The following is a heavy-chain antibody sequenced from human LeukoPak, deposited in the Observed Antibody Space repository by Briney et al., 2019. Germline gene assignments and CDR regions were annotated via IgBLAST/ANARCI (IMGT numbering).Heavy chain of an antibody. Sequence: GGSLRLSCAASGFTFSSYSMNWVRQAPGKGLEWVSYISSSSSTIYYADSVKGRFTNSRDNAKNSLYLQMNSLRAEDTAVYYCARGDIVVVPAAIFHYMDVWGKGTTVTVSS. CDR1: GFTFSSYS. J-gene: IGHJ6*03. V-gene: IGHV3-48*04. CDR2: ISSSSSTI. CDR3: ARGDIVVVPAAIFHYMDV. D-gene: IGHD2-2*01.